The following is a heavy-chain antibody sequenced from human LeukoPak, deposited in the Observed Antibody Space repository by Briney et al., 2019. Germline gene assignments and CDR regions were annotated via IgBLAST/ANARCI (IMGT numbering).Heavy chain of an antibody. J-gene: IGHJ4*02. CDR1: GFTFNYYA. Sequence: GGSLILSCAASGFTFNYYAMSWVRQAPGKGLEWVSGISASGGSTYYADSVKGRFTMSRDNSKNTLYVQMNSLRAEDTAVYYCARSGDGYKPYYFDYWGQGTLVTVSS. CDR2: ISASGGST. V-gene: IGHV3-23*01. CDR3: ARSGDGYKPYYFDY. D-gene: IGHD5-24*01.